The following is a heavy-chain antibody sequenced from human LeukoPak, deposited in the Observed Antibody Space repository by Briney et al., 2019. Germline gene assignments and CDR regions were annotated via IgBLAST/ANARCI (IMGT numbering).Heavy chain of an antibody. Sequence: PGRSLRLSCAASGFTFSSYAMHWVRQAPGKGLEWVTVIGHDGSNKYYADSVKGRFTISRDNSKNTLYLQMNSLRAEDTAVYYCARDWFSGSQRLEHWGQGTLVTVSS. J-gene: IGHJ4*02. CDR3: ARDWFSGSQRLEH. V-gene: IGHV3-30*04. CDR2: IGHDGSNK. CDR1: GFTFSSYA. D-gene: IGHD1-26*01.